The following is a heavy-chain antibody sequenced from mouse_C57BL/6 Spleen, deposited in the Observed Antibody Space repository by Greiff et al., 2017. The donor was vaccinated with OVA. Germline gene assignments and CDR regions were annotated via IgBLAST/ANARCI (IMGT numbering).Heavy chain of an antibody. J-gene: IGHJ2*01. CDR3: ARGPYGSSPYSSGDVY. CDR1: GYTFTSYW. V-gene: IGHV1-7*01. CDR2: INPSSGYT. D-gene: IGHD1-1*01. Sequence: QVQLQQSGAELAKPGASVKLSCKASGYTFTSYWMHWVKQRPGQGLEWIGYINPSSGYTKYNQKFKGKATLTADKSSSTAYMQLSSLTSEDSADYYCARGPYGSSPYSSGDVYWGQGTTLTVSS.